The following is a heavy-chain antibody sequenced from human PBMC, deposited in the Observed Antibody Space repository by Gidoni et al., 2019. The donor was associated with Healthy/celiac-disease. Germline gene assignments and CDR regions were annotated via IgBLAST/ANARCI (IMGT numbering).Heavy chain of an antibody. V-gene: IGHV4-4*02. Sequence: QVQLQESGPGLVKPSGTLSLTCAVAGGSISSSNWWSWVRQPPGKGLEWIGEIYHSGSTNYNPSLKSRVTISVDKSKNQFSLKLSSVTAADTAVYYCARDWRYCSSTSCSHFDYWGQGTLVTVSS. CDR2: IYHSGST. J-gene: IGHJ4*02. CDR1: GGSISSSNW. D-gene: IGHD2-2*01. CDR3: ARDWRYCSSTSCSHFDY.